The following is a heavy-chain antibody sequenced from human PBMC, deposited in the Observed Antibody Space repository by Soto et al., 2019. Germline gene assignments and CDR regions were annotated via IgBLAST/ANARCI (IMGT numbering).Heavy chain of an antibody. D-gene: IGHD1-26*01. Sequence: QVQLVQSGAEVKKPGSSVKVSCKASGGSFSSPTISWVRQAPGQGLEWMVGVSPIFGTTNYAQKFQGRVTITADASSGTAYMELRSLKSEETADYYCAGGGSSGGWYFDLWGRGTLVTVSS. CDR3: AGGGSSGGWYFDL. V-gene: IGHV1-69*01. CDR2: VSPIFGTT. J-gene: IGHJ2*01. CDR1: GGSFSSPT.